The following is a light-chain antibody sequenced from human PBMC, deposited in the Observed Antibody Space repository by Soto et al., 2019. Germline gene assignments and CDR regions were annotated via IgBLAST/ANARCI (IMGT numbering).Light chain of an antibody. CDR3: SSYTNNTTLV. CDR2: EVT. J-gene: IGLJ2*01. V-gene: IGLV2-14*01. CDR1: SSDVGAYKF. Sequence: SALAQPASVSGSPGQPITISCTGTSSDVGAYKFVSWYQHHPGRAPKLIIFEVTNRPSGVSSRFSGSKSGNTASLTISRLLPEDEADYYCSSYTNNTTLVFGGGTKVTVL.